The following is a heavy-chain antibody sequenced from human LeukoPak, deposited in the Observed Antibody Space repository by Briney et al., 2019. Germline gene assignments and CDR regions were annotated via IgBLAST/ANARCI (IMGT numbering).Heavy chain of an antibody. CDR1: GYTFTSYG. V-gene: IGHV1-18*01. J-gene: IGHJ5*02. CDR3: ARDFWAADIAVAGPNWFDP. Sequence: ASVKVSCKASGYTFTSYGISWVRQAPGQGLEWMGWISAYNGNTNYAQKLQGRVTMTTDTSTSTAYMELRSLRSDDTAVYYCARDFWAADIAVAGPNWFDPWGQGTLVTVSS. CDR2: ISAYNGNT. D-gene: IGHD6-19*01.